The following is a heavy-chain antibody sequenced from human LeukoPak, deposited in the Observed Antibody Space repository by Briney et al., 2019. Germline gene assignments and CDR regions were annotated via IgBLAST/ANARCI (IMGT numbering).Heavy chain of an antibody. Sequence: PGGSLTLSCAASGFTFSSYAMSWVRQAPGEGREWVSDISGTGGSIDYADSVKGRFTSSRDNSKNTLYLQMNSLRAEDTAVYYCAREAYASGNRYFDYWGQGTLVTVSS. CDR1: GFTFSSYA. CDR3: AREAYASGNRYFDY. CDR2: ISGTGGSI. V-gene: IGHV3-23*01. D-gene: IGHD3-10*01. J-gene: IGHJ4*02.